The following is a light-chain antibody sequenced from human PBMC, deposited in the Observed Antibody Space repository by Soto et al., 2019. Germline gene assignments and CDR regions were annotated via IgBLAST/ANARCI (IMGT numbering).Light chain of an antibody. CDR2: GDS. J-gene: IGLJ2*01. CDR1: SSNIGAGYD. Sequence: QSVLTQPPSVSGAPGQRVTISCTGSSSNIGAGYDVHWYQQHPGTAPKLLIYGDSNRPSGVPDRFSGSKSGTTASLAITGVQAEDEADDYCRCSYSSLSAVVFGGGTQLTVL. CDR3: RCSYSSLSAVV. V-gene: IGLV1-40*01.